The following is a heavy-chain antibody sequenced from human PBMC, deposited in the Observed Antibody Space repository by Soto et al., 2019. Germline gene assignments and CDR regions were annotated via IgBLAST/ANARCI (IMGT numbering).Heavy chain of an antibody. Sequence: GRSLRLSCSASGFTLSSYAMSWVRQAPGKGLEWVSAISGSGGSTYYADSVKGRFTISRDNSKNTLYLQMNSLRAEDTAVYYCAKDRTSYYDFWSGYFENNWFDPWGQGTLVTVSS. D-gene: IGHD3-3*01. CDR2: ISGSGGST. J-gene: IGHJ5*02. CDR1: GFTLSSYA. V-gene: IGHV3-23*01. CDR3: AKDRTSYYDFWSGYFENNWFDP.